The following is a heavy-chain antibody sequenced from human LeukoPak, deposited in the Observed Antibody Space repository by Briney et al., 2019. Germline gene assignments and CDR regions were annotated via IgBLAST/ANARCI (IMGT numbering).Heavy chain of an antibody. CDR2: ISGSSDDI. D-gene: IGHD2-2*01. Sequence: GGSLRLSCAASGFTFSSHRMNWVRQAPGKGLEWVAGISGSSDDIHYADSVKGRFTISRDNSKNTLYLQMNSLRADDTAVYYCARVREYLRFDPWGQGTLVTVSS. V-gene: IGHV3-21*04. J-gene: IGHJ5*02. CDR1: GFTFSSHR. CDR3: ARVREYLRFDP.